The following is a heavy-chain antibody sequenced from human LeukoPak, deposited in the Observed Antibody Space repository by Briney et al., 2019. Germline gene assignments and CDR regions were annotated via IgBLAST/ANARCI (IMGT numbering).Heavy chain of an antibody. J-gene: IGHJ4*02. D-gene: IGHD5-24*01. CDR3: AKDSGWIQFIE. CDR1: GFTFSASG. V-gene: IGHV3-23*01. Sequence: GGSLRLSCAGSGFTFSASGMNWVRQAPGKGLEWVSGVTPSGDPTYYADSVKGRFIISRDNSKTTMYLQMNSLRAEDTGVYYCAKDSGWIQFIEWGQGTPVTVSS. CDR2: VTPSGDPT.